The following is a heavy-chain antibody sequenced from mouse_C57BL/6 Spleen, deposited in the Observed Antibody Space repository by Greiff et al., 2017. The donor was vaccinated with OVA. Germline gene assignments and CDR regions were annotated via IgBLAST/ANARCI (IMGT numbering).Heavy chain of an antibody. CDR3: AREHYYGSSYWYFDV. CDR1: GFTFSDYG. CDR2: ISSGSSTI. V-gene: IGHV5-17*01. D-gene: IGHD1-1*01. Sequence: EVKLMESGGGLVKPGGSLKLSCAASGFTFSDYGMHWVRQAPEKGLEWVAYISSGSSTIYYADTVKGRFTISRDNAKNTLFLQMTSLRSEDTAMYYCAREHYYGSSYWYFDVWGTGTTVTVSS. J-gene: IGHJ1*03.